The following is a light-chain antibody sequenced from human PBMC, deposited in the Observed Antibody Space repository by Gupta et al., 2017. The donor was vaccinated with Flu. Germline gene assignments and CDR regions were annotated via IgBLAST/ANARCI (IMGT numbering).Light chain of an antibody. Sequence: AIRMTQSPSSFSASTGDRVTITCRASQGISSYLAWYQQKPGKAPKLLIYAASTLQSGVPSRFSGSGSGTDFTLTISCLQSEDFATYYCQHDDSYPLTFGQGTRLEIK. CDR2: AAS. J-gene: IGKJ5*01. V-gene: IGKV1-8*01. CDR1: QGISSY. CDR3: QHDDSYPLT.